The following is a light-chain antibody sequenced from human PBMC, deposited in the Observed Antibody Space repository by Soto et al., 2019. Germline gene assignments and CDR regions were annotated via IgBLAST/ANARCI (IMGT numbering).Light chain of an antibody. CDR2: EVT. Sequence: QSVLTQPASVSGSPGQSITISCTGTSTDVGSYDLVSWYQQHPGEAPKLIIYEVTKRPSGVSDRFSGSKSGNTASLTISGLQAEDKAYYSCCSFAGSTSYVLFGGGTKLTVL. CDR3: CSFAGSTSYVL. J-gene: IGLJ2*01. V-gene: IGLV2-23*02. CDR1: STDVGSYDL.